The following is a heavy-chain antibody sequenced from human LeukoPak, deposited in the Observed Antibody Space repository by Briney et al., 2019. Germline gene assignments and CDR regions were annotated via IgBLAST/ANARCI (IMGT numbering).Heavy chain of an antibody. CDR2: IWYDGSNK. V-gene: IGHV3-33*06. CDR3: AKYIPYSSGWSPFDY. D-gene: IGHD6-19*01. CDR1: GFTFSSYG. Sequence: PGGSLRLSCAASGFTFSSYGMHWVRQAPGKGLEWVAVIWYDGSNKYYADSVKGRFTISRDNSKNTLYLQMNSLRAEDTAVYYCAKYIPYSSGWSPFDYWGQGTLVTVSS. J-gene: IGHJ4*02.